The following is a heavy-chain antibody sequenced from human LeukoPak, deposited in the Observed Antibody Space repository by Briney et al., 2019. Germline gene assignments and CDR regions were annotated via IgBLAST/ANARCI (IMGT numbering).Heavy chain of an antibody. CDR2: ISAYYGNT. CDR1: GYTFASYG. Sequence: ASVKVSCKASGYTFASYGISWVRQAPGQGLEWMGWISAYYGNTNYAQKLQGRVTMTTDTSTSTAYMELRSLRSDDTAVYYCARDGPLVRGVTDFDYWGQGTLVTVSS. J-gene: IGHJ4*02. V-gene: IGHV1-18*01. CDR3: ARDGPLVRGVTDFDY. D-gene: IGHD3-10*01.